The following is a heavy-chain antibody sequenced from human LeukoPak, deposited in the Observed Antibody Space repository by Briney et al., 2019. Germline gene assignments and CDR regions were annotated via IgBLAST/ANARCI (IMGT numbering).Heavy chain of an antibody. CDR2: IYYSGST. D-gene: IGHD5-18*01. Sequence: PSETPSLTCTVSGGSISSSSYYWGWIRQPPGKGLEWIGSIYYSGSTYYNPSLKSRVTISVDTSKNQFSLKLSSVTAADTAVYYCARHLIGYIYVFDYGGQGTLVTVSS. J-gene: IGHJ4*02. V-gene: IGHV4-39*01. CDR3: ARHLIGYIYVFDY. CDR1: GGSISSSSYY.